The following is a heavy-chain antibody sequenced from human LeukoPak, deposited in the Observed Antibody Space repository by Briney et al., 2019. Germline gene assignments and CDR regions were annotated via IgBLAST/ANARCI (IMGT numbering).Heavy chain of an antibody. V-gene: IGHV4-59*08. J-gene: IGHJ5*02. CDR2: IYYSGST. D-gene: IGHD6-13*01. Sequence: PSETLSLTCTVSGGSINSYYWSWIRQPPGKGLEWIGYIYYSGSTNYNPSLKSRVTISVDTSKNQCSLKLSSVTAADTAVYYCERRGYSSSFYNWFDPWGQGTLVTVSS. CDR1: GGSINSYY. CDR3: ERRGYSSSFYNWFDP.